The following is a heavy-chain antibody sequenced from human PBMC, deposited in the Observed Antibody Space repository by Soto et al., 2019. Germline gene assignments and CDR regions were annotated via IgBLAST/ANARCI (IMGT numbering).Heavy chain of an antibody. CDR3: ARVGGSYSYYYYYYMDV. CDR2: IWYDGSNK. J-gene: IGHJ6*03. D-gene: IGHD1-26*01. Sequence: GGSLRLSCAASGFTFSSYGMHWVRQAPGKGLEWVAVIWYDGSNKYYADSVKGRFTISRDNSKNTLYLQMNSLRAEDTAVYYCARVGGSYSYYYYYYMDVWGKGTTVTVSS. V-gene: IGHV3-33*01. CDR1: GFTFSSYG.